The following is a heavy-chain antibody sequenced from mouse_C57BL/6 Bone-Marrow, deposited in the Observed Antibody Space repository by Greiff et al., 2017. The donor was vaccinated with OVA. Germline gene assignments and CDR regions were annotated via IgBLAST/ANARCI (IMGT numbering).Heavy chain of an antibody. V-gene: IGHV1-50*01. CDR3: ARPAEDY. CDR2: IDPSDSYT. J-gene: IGHJ2*01. CDR1: GYTFTSYW. Sequence: VQLQQPGAELVKPGASVKLSCKASGYTFTSYWLQWVKQRPGQGLAWIGEIDPSDSYTNYNQKFKGKSTLTVDTYSSTAYMQLSSLTSEDSAVYYCARPAEDYWGQGTTLTVSS.